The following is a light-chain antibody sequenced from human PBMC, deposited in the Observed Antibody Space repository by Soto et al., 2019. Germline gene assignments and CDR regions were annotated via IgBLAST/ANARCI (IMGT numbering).Light chain of an antibody. Sequence: DIQMTQSPSTLSASVGDRVTITCRASQGISSWLAWYQQKPGKAPKVLIYKASNLESGVPSRFSGSGSGTEFTLTISSLQPDDFATYYCQQYSISPITFGQGTRLEIK. CDR2: KAS. CDR3: QQYSISPIT. J-gene: IGKJ5*01. V-gene: IGKV1-5*03. CDR1: QGISSW.